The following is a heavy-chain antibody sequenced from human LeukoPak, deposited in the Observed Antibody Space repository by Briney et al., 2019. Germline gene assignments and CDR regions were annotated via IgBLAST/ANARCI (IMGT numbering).Heavy chain of an antibody. J-gene: IGHJ5*02. CDR3: ARELAAAGLNWFDP. D-gene: IGHD6-13*01. CDR2: IYYSGST. V-gene: IGHV4-39*01. Sequence: SETLSLTCTVSGGSISSSSYYWGWIRQPPGKGLEWNGSIYYSGSTYYNPSLKSRVTISVDTSKNQFSLELSSVTAADTAVYYCARELAAAGLNWFDPWGQGTLVTVSS. CDR1: GGSISSSSYY.